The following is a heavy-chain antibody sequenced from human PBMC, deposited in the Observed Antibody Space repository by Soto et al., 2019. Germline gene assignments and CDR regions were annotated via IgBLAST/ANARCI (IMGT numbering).Heavy chain of an antibody. CDR2: INPKSGGT. D-gene: IGHD2-8*01. CDR1: GYRFTDYH. J-gene: IGHJ6*02. V-gene: IGHV1-2*04. CDR3: ARGDSTDCSIGVCSFFYNHDMDV. Sequence: ASVKVSCKASGYRFTDYHIHWVRQAPGQGLEWLGRINPKSGGTSTAQKFQGWVTMTTDTSISTASMELTRLTPDDTAIYYCARGDSTDCSIGVCSFFYNHDMDVWGQGTTVTVSS.